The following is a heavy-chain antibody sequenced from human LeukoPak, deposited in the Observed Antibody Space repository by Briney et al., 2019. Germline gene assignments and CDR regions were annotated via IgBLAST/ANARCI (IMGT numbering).Heavy chain of an antibody. Sequence: GGSLRLSCAASGFTFSSYSMNWVRQAPGKGLEWVSSISSSSSYIYYADSVKGRFTISRDNAENSLYLQMNSLRAEDTAVYYCARFVVAAIKRKEEDVGYDYWGQGTLVTVSS. CDR1: GFTFSSYS. J-gene: IGHJ4*02. CDR3: ARFVVAAIKRKEEDVGYDY. D-gene: IGHD2-15*01. CDR2: ISSSSSYI. V-gene: IGHV3-21*01.